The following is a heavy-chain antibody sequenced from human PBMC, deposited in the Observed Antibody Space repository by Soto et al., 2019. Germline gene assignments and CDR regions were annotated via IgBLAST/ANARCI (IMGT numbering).Heavy chain of an antibody. CDR3: ARRVVVAATEENWFDP. D-gene: IGHD2-15*01. CDR1: GGSISSYY. V-gene: IGHV4-59*08. Sequence: PSETLSLTCTVSGGSISSYYWSWIRQPPGKGLEWIGYIYYSGSTNYNPSLKSRVTISVDTSKNQFSLKLSSVTAADTAVYYCARRVVVAATEENWFDPWGQGTLVTVSS. CDR2: IYYSGST. J-gene: IGHJ5*02.